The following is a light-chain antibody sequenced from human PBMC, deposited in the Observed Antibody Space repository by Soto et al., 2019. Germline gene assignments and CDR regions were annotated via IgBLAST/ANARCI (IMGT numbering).Light chain of an antibody. Sequence: DVPMTQSPSSLSAFVGARVTITCRASQGIAPYLAWFQQKPGKVPKLLIYATSTLQSGVPSRFSGSGSGTDFTLTISSLQPEDIGTYYCQKYNSAPLTFGGGTKVEIK. CDR2: ATS. V-gene: IGKV1-27*01. CDR3: QKYNSAPLT. J-gene: IGKJ4*01. CDR1: QGIAPY.